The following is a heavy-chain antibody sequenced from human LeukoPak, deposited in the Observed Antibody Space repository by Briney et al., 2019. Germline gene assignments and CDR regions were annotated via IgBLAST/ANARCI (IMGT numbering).Heavy chain of an antibody. Sequence: GGSLRLSCAASGFTFNDFGMHWVRQAPGKGLEWVAVLWYDGNTQYYADSVKGRFTISRDNSKNTLYLQMNSLRAEDTAVYYCAKSRWETYAVRAFDIWGQGTMVAVSS. D-gene: IGHD1-26*01. V-gene: IGHV3-33*06. CDR2: LWYDGNTQ. CDR3: AKSRWETYAVRAFDI. CDR1: GFTFNDFG. J-gene: IGHJ3*02.